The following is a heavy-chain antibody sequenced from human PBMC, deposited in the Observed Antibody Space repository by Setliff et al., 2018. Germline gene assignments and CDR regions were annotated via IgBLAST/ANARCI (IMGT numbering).Heavy chain of an antibody. CDR1: GASVSSHY. CDR2: IYTSGST. CDR3: ARTGTYRYFDY. V-gene: IGHV4-4*07. J-gene: IGHJ4*02. Sequence: SETLSLTCNVSGASVSSHYWDWIRQPPGKGLEWIGRIYTSGSTNYNPSLKSRVTMSVDTSKNQVSLRLSSVTAADTAVYYCARTGTYRYFDYWGQGTRVTVSS. D-gene: IGHD1-1*01.